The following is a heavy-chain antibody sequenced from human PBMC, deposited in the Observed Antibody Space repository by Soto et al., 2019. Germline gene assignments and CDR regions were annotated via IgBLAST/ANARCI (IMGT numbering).Heavy chain of an antibody. CDR1: GGSVSSGSYY. D-gene: IGHD5-18*01. Sequence: QVQLQESGPGLVKPSETLSLTCTVSGGSVSSGSYYWSWIRQPPGKGLEWIGYIYYSGSTNYNPSLKSRVTIPVDTSKNQFSLKLSSVTAEDTAVYYCARPLYSYGPMDVWGQGTTVTVSS. CDR3: ARPLYSYGPMDV. CDR2: IYYSGST. V-gene: IGHV4-61*01. J-gene: IGHJ6*02.